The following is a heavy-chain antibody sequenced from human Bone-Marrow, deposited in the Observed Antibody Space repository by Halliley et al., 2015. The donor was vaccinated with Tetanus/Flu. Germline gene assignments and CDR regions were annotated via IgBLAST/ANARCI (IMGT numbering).Heavy chain of an antibody. D-gene: IGHD4-17*01. CDR3: VRNNDYCVGY. V-gene: IGHV4-4*02. J-gene: IGHJ4*02. CDR2: SHDVGAT. Sequence: TLSLTCSVSGASISDSNWWGWVRQSPEKGLEWIGESHDVGATNYNPSLEGRVTISVDKSKREFSLELRSVTAADTAVYYCVRNNDYCVGYWGRGILVTVSS. CDR1: GASISDSNW.